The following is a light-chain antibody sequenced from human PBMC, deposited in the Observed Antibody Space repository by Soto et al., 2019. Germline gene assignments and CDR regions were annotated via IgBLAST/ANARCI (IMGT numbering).Light chain of an antibody. CDR3: QQYYTTLS. V-gene: IGKV4-1*01. J-gene: IGKJ4*01. CDR1: QSVLLTSNNKKY. Sequence: DIVMTQSPDSLAVSLGDRATINCKSSQSVLLTSNNKKYLAWYQQKPGQPPKVLISWSSTRESGVPDRFSGRGSRIDFTLTIISLQAEDVVVYSCQQYYTTLSFGGGTKVEIK. CDR2: WSS.